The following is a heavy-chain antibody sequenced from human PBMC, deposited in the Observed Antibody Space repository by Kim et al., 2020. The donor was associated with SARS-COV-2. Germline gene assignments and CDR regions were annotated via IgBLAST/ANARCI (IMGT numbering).Heavy chain of an antibody. J-gene: IGHJ4*02. CDR3: AGRVPSDY. V-gene: IGHV1-69*02. Sequence: SVKVSCKASGGTFSSYTINWVRQAPGQGLEWMGRIIPMLGIANYAQKFQGRVTITADKSTSTAYMELSSLRSEDTAVYYCAGRVPSDYWGQGTLVTVSS. CDR1: GGTFSSYT. CDR2: IIPMLGIA.